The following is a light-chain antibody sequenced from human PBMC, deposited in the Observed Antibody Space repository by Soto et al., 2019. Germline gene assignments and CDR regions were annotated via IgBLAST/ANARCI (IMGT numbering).Light chain of an antibody. J-gene: IGKJ3*01. V-gene: IGKV3-15*01. CDR3: QQYSNWPPFT. CDR2: GAS. Sequence: ETVMTQSPATLSVSPGERVTLSCWAGRSVGSNLAWYQQRPGQPPRLLIYGASTRATGIPARFSGSGSGAQFTLTISSLQSEDFAVYYYQQYSNWPPFTFGPGTKLDIK. CDR1: RSVGSN.